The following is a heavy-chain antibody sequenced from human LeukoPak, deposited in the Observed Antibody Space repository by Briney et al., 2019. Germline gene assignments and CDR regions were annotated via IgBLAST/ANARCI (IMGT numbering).Heavy chain of an antibody. CDR2: IYPGDSDT. Sequence: GESLKISCKGSGYSFTSYWIGRVRQMPGKGLEWMGIIYPGDSDTRYSPSFQGQVTISADKSISTAYLQWSSLKASDTAMYYCARHRITMVRGVNYMDVWGKGTTVTISS. CDR3: ARHRITMVRGVNYMDV. CDR1: GYSFTSYW. J-gene: IGHJ6*03. D-gene: IGHD3-10*01. V-gene: IGHV5-51*01.